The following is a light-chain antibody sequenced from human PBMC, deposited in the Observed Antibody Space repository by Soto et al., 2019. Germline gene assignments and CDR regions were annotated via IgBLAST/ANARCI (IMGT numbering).Light chain of an antibody. CDR2: GAS. J-gene: IGKJ4*01. CDR3: QQRSNWPLT. V-gene: IGKV3-15*01. Sequence: IVMTQSPATLSVSPGERATLSCRASQSVFTTLAWYQQKPGRAPKLLIYGASARATGVPARFSGSGSETDFTLTISSLEPEDFAVYYCQQRSNWPLTFGGGTKVDIK. CDR1: QSVFTT.